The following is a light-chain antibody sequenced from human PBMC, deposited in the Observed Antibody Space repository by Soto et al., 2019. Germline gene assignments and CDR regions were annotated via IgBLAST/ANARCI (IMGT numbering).Light chain of an antibody. V-gene: IGLV1-44*01. Sequence: QSVLTQPPSASGTPGQRVTISCSGSSSNIGSNTVNWYQQLPGTAPKLLIYSNNQRPSAVPDRFSGSKSGTSASLAISGLQSEDEADYYCAAWDDSLNGDVFGTGTKLTVL. J-gene: IGLJ1*01. CDR2: SNN. CDR1: SSNIGSNT. CDR3: AAWDDSLNGDV.